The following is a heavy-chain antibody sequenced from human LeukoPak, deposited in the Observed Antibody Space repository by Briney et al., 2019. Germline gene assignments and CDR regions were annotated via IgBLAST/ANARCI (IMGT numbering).Heavy chain of an antibody. CDR2: INPNSGGT. Sequence: ASVKVSCKASVYTFTGYYTHWVRQAPGQGLDWMGWINPNSGGTNYAQMFQGRVTMTRDTSISTAYMELSRLRSDDTAVYYCAREDYYDSSGYYKNKEYFQHWGQGTLVTVFS. V-gene: IGHV1-2*02. CDR3: AREDYYDSSGYYKNKEYFQH. CDR1: VYTFTGYY. D-gene: IGHD3-22*01. J-gene: IGHJ1*01.